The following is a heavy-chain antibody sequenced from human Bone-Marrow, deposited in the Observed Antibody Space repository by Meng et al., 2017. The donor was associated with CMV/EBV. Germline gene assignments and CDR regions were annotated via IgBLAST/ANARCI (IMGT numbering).Heavy chain of an antibody. V-gene: IGHV4-34*01. CDR1: GGSFSGYY. Sequence: GSLRLSCAVYGGSFSGYYWSWIRQPPGKGLEWIGEINHSGSTNYNPSLKSRVTISVDTSKNQFSLKLSSVTAADTAVYYCARGRGSSSLYYYYGMDVWGQGTTVTVSS. CDR3: ARGRGSSSLYYYYGMDV. J-gene: IGHJ6*02. D-gene: IGHD6-6*01. CDR2: INHSGST.